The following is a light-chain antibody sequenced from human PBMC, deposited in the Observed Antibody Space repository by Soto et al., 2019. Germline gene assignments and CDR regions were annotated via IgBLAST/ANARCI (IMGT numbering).Light chain of an antibody. CDR2: EGS. V-gene: IGLV2-23*01. CDR3: CSYAGSSTLV. J-gene: IGLJ2*01. Sequence: QSALTQPASVSGSPGQSITISCTGTSSDVGSYNLVSWYQQHPGKDPKLMIYEGSKRPSGVSNRFSGSKSGNTASLTISGLQAEDEADYYCCSYAGSSTLVFGGGTQLTVL. CDR1: SSDVGSYNL.